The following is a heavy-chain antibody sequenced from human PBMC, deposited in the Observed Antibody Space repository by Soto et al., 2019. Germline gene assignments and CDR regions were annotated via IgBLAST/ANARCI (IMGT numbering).Heavy chain of an antibody. CDR1: GYTFTSYA. CDR3: AKDGGKDGYFGNWFDP. Sequence: SVKVSCKASGYTFTSYAMHWVRQAPGQRLEWMGGIIPIFGTANYAQKFQGRVTITADESTSTAYMELSSLRSDDTAGYYCAKDGGKDGYFGNWFDPWGQGTLVTVSS. D-gene: IGHD5-12*01. J-gene: IGHJ5*02. CDR2: IIPIFGTA. V-gene: IGHV1-69*13.